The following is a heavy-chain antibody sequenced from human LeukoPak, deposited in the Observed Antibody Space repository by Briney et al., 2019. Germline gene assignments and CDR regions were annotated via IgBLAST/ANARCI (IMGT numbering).Heavy chain of an antibody. CDR2: ISGSGGST. Sequence: PGGSLRLSCAASGFTFSSYAMSWVRQAPGKGLEWVSAISGSGGSTYYADSVKGRFTISRDNSKNTLYLQMNSLRAEDTAVYYCARDPSGSYGFAVDYWGQGTLVTVSS. D-gene: IGHD1-26*01. J-gene: IGHJ4*02. CDR3: ARDPSGSYGFAVDY. CDR1: GFTFSSYA. V-gene: IGHV3-23*01.